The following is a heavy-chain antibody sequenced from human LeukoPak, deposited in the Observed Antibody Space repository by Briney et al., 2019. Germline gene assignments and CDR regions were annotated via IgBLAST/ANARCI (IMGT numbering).Heavy chain of an antibody. D-gene: IGHD5-12*01. Sequence: GGSLRPSCAASGFTFSSYAMTWVRQAPGKGLEWVSTISGSGGSTFYADSVMGRFTISRDNSKNTLSLHMNSLRAEDTAIYYCAKDRESGYAPYDMDVWGRGTTVTVSS. V-gene: IGHV3-23*01. CDR1: GFTFSSYA. CDR2: ISGSGGST. CDR3: AKDRESGYAPYDMDV. J-gene: IGHJ6*02.